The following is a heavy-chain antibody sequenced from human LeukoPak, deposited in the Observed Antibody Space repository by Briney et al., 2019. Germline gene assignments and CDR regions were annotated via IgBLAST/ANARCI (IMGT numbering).Heavy chain of an antibody. CDR1: GFTFNKYA. J-gene: IGHJ3*02. Sequence: GGSLRLSCAGSGFTFNKYAMIWVRQAPGKGLEWVSGISGSGSNTYYADSVKGRSTISKDNVKNTLYLEMNSLRAEDTAVYYCGKDPNGDYIGAFDMWGQGTMVTVSP. V-gene: IGHV3-23*01. D-gene: IGHD4-17*01. CDR3: GKDPNGDYIGAFDM. CDR2: ISGSGSNT.